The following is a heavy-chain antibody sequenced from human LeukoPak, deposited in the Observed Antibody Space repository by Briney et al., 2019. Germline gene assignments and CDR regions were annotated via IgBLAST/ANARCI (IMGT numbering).Heavy chain of an antibody. CDR1: GFTFTNSA. CDR3: AADPRGYFDGDCLDY. CDR2: IVVGSGNT. J-gene: IGHJ4*02. Sequence: GASVKVSCKASGFTFTNSAMQWVRQARGQRLEWIGWIVVGSGNTNYAQKFQERVTITRDMSTNTAYMELSSLRSEDTAVYYCAADPRGYFDGDCLDYWAREPWSPSPQ. D-gene: IGHD2-21*02. V-gene: IGHV1-58*02.